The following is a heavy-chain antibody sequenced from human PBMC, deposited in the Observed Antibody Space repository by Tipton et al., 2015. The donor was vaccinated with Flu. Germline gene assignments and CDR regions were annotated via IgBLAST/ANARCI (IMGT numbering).Heavy chain of an antibody. CDR2: IYPDASDA. CDR3: ARHKTRREGYNFPFFFDS. CDR1: GYSFPNYW. J-gene: IGHJ4*02. Sequence: QLVQSGVEVKEPGESLKISCTGSGYSFPNYWIGWVRQMPGKGLEWMGIIYPDASDARYSPSFQGQVTISADKSSSAAYLQWSSLKASDTAMYYCARHKTRREGYNFPFFFDSWGQGTLVTVSS. D-gene: IGHD5-24*01. V-gene: IGHV5-51*01.